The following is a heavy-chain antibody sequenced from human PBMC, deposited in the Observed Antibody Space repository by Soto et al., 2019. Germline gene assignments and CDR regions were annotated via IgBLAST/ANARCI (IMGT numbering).Heavy chain of an antibody. CDR2: IYWDDDK. V-gene: IGHV2-5*02. D-gene: IGHD3-10*01. CDR3: ERTHGLLGFGVLFSGDWGFDY. J-gene: IGHJ4*02. Sequence: QITLKESGPTLVKPTQPLTLTCTFSGFSLSTSGVGVGWIRQPPGKALEWLALIYWDDDKRDSPSLKGRLNITKDTSKKQVVLQKTSMDPVDTATDSGERTHGLLGFGVLFSGDWGFDYWGQGTLVTVSS. CDR1: GFSLSTSGVG.